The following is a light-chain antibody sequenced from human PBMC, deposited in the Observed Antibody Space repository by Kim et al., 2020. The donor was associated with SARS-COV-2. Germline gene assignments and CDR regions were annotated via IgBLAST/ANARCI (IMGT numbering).Light chain of an antibody. J-gene: IGLJ2*01. Sequence: ASVQLTCTLGSVNSSYAIAWHQQQPEKGPRYLMKLNSDGSHTKGDGIPDRFSGSSSGAERYLTISSLQSEDEADYYCQTWGTGIVVFGGGTQLTVL. CDR1: SVNSSYA. V-gene: IGLV4-69*01. CDR3: QTWGTGIVV. CDR2: LNSDGSH.